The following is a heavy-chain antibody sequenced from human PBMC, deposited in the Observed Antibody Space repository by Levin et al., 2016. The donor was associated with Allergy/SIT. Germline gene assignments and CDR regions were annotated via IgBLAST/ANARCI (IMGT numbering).Heavy chain of an antibody. CDR1: GGSISSSSYY. J-gene: IGHJ4*02. CDR3: ARWILLWFGELSSEIDF. V-gene: IGHV4-39*01. CDR2: TYYSGST. Sequence: ESLKISCTVSGGSISSSSYYWGWIRQPPGKGLEWIGSTYYSGSTYYNPSLKSRVTISVDTSKNQFSLKLTSVTAADTAVYYCARWILLWFGELSSEIDFWGQGTLVTVSS. D-gene: IGHD3-10*01.